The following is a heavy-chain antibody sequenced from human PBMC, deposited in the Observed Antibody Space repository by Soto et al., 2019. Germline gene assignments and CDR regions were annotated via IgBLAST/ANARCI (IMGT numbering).Heavy chain of an antibody. CDR2: IYYSGST. Sequence: PSETLSLTCTVSGGSISSYYWSWIRQPPGKGLEWVGYIYYSGSTNYNPSLKSQVTISVDTAKNQFSLKLSSVTAADTAVYYCERDERVAGFFYGMDVWGQGTTVTVSS. J-gene: IGHJ6*02. CDR3: ERDERVAGFFYGMDV. CDR1: GGSISSYY. V-gene: IGHV4-59*01. D-gene: IGHD6-13*01.